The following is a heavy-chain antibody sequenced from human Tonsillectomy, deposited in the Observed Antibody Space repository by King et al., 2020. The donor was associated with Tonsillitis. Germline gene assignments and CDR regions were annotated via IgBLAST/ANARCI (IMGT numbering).Heavy chain of an antibody. CDR2: ISYDGSNK. J-gene: IGHJ3*02. CDR3: AKDRILLWFGELSGDAFDI. CDR1: GFTFSSYG. D-gene: IGHD3-10*01. V-gene: IGHV3-30*18. Sequence: VQLVESGGCVVQPGRSLRLSCAASGFTFSSYGMHWVRQAPGKGLEWVAVISYDGSNKYYADSVKGRFTISRDNSKNTLYLQMNSLRAEDTALYYCAKDRILLWFGELSGDAFDIWGQGTMVTVSS.